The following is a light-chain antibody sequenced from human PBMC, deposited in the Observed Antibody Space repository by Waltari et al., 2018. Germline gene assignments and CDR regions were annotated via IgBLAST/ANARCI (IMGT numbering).Light chain of an antibody. CDR2: VTSDGSH. Sequence: QLVLAQSPSASASLGASVNLTCTLSSGPSTSAIAWPQQQPEKGPRYLMKVTSDGSHPKGDGIPDRFSGSSSGAERYLTISGLQSDDGADYYCQTWGLGIVIFGGGTKLTVL. CDR1: SGPSTSA. J-gene: IGLJ2*01. V-gene: IGLV4-69*01. CDR3: QTWGLGIVI.